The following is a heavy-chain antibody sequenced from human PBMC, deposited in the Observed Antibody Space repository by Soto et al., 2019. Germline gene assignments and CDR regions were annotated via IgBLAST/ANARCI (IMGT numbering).Heavy chain of an antibody. J-gene: IGHJ3*02. Sequence: SVKVSCKASGYTFTYRYLHWVRQAPGQALEWMGWITPFNGNTNYAQKFQDRVTITRDRSMSTAYMELSSLRSEDTAMYYCASGIAAAGTLGGGRKPHAFDIWGQGTMVTVS. D-gene: IGHD6-13*01. CDR2: ITPFNGNT. V-gene: IGHV1-45*02. CDR1: GYTFTYRY. CDR3: ASGIAAAGTLGGGRKPHAFDI.